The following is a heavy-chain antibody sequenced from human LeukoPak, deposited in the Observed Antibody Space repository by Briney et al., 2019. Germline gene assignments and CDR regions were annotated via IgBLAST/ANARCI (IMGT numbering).Heavy chain of an antibody. CDR2: ISYDGSNK. J-gene: IGHJ3*02. V-gene: IGHV3-30-3*01. CDR3: ARDGVGAHDAFDI. CDR1: GFTFSSYW. D-gene: IGHD1-26*01. Sequence: GGSLRLSCAASGFTFSSYWMSWVRQAPGKGLEWVAVISYDGSNKYYADSVKGRFTISRDNSKNTLYLQMNSLRAEDTAVYYCARDGVGAHDAFDIWGQGTMVTVSS.